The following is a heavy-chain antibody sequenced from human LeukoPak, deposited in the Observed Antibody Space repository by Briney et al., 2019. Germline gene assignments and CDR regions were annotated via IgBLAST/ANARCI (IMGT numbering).Heavy chain of an antibody. J-gene: IGHJ4*02. D-gene: IGHD3/OR15-3a*01. CDR2: IIPILGIA. Sequence: SVKVSCKASGGTFSSYAISWVRQAPGQGLEWMGRIIPILGIADYAQKFQGRVTITADKSTSTAYMELSSLRSEDTAVYYCARGGLREELDYWGQGTLVTVSS. CDR1: GGTFSSYA. V-gene: IGHV1-69*04. CDR3: ARGGLREELDY.